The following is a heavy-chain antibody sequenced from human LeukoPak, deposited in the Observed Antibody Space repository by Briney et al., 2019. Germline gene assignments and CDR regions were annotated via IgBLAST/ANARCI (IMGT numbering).Heavy chain of an antibody. J-gene: IGHJ1*01. CDR2: IYSGGST. V-gene: IGHV3-66*01. D-gene: IGHD2-15*01. CDR1: GFSVSNNY. Sequence: GGSLRLSCAASGFSVSNNYMSWVRQAPGKGLEWVSVIYSGGSTFYADSVKGRFTISRDTSKNTLYLQMNSLRAEDTAVYYCASDSYSPEYFQHWGQGTLVTVSS. CDR3: ASDSYSPEYFQH.